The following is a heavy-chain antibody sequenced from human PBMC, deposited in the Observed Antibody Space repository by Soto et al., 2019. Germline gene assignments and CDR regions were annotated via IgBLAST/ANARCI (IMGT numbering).Heavy chain of an antibody. CDR1: GFTFESYG. D-gene: IGHD5-12*01. Sequence: QVQLVESGGGVVQPGGSLRISCAASGFTFESYGMHWVRQAPGKGLEWVAVISYEGSKKFYADCVKGRFAISRDNSQNTLYLQMNSLRAEDTAVYYCAKDASDGYSGTHYWGQGTLVTVSS. V-gene: IGHV3-30*18. CDR3: AKDASDGYSGTHY. J-gene: IGHJ4*02. CDR2: ISYEGSKK.